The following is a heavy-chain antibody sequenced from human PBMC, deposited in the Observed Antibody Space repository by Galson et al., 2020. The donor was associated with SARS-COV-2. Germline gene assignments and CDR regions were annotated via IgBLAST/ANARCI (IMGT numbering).Heavy chain of an antibody. J-gene: IGHJ3*02. CDR3: ARDFLPAASGDPFDI. Sequence: GGSLRLSCAASGFSFSDYYMAWIRQAPGKGLEWLSYISRGGGTIYYADSVKGRFTISRDNVKNSLYLQMNSLRAEDSALYYCARDFLPAASGDPFDIWGRGTVVTVAS. CDR2: ISRGGGTI. V-gene: IGHV3-11*04. D-gene: IGHD2-2*01. CDR1: GFSFSDYY.